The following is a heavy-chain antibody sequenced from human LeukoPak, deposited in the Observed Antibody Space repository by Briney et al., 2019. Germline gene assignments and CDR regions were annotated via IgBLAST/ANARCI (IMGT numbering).Heavy chain of an antibody. Sequence: SETLSLTCTVSGGSISSSTYYWGWIRQPPGKGLEWIGSISYSGNIYYNPSLKSRGTISVDTSKNQFSLKLSSVTAADTAVYYCARQRRLELPDYWGQGTLVTVSS. CDR3: ARQRRLELPDY. V-gene: IGHV4-39*01. D-gene: IGHD3-16*01. CDR2: ISYSGNI. CDR1: GGSISSSTYY. J-gene: IGHJ4*02.